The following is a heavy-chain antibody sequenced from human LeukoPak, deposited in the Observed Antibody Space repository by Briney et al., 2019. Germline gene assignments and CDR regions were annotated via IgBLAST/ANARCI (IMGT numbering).Heavy chain of an antibody. CDR1: GFTFSSYW. Sequence: GGSLRLSCAASGFTFSSYWMSWVRQAPGKGLEWVANIKQDGSEKYYVDSVKGRFTISRDNAKNSLYLQMNSLRAEDTAVYYCAREALGYSSGWYVDYWGQGTLVTVSS. CDR3: AREALGYSSGWYVDY. CDR2: IKQDGSEK. V-gene: IGHV3-7*01. J-gene: IGHJ4*02. D-gene: IGHD6-19*01.